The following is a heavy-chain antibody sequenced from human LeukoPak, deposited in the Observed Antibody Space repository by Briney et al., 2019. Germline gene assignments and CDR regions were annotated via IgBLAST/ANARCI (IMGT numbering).Heavy chain of an antibody. Sequence: GGSLRLSCVASGFPFGDYAMHWVRQAPGKGLEWVSGISWNSGSSGYVDSVKGRFTVSRDNAKNSLYLQMNSLRSEDTALYFCAKDAGDSPHYYYYYGMDVWGQGTTVTVSS. CDR1: GFPFGDYA. CDR2: ISWNSGSS. D-gene: IGHD2-21*02. J-gene: IGHJ6*02. CDR3: AKDAGDSPHYYYYYGMDV. V-gene: IGHV3-9*01.